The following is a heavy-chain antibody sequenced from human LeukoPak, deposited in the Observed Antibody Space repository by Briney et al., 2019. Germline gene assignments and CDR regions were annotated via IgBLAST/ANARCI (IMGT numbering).Heavy chain of an antibody. J-gene: IGHJ6*02. Sequence: YADSVKGRFTISRDNSKNTLYLQMNSLRAEDTAVYYCAREAYYDYVWGSYRSPSDYYGMDVWGQGTTVTVSS. V-gene: IGHV3-30*03. D-gene: IGHD3-16*02. CDR3: AREAYYDYVWGSYRSPSDYYGMDV.